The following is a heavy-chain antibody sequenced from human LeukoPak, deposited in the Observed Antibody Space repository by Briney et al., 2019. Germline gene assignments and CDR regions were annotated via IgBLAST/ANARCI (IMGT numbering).Heavy chain of an antibody. CDR3: AREAQLWFLPQRYYYYYMDV. Sequence: GASVKVSCKASGYTFTSYGISWVRQAPGQGLEWMGWISAYNGNTNYAQKLQGRVTMTTDTSTSTAYMELRSLRSDDTAVYYCAREAQLWFLPQRYYYYYMDVWGKGTTVTVSS. D-gene: IGHD5-18*01. J-gene: IGHJ6*03. CDR1: GYTFTSYG. V-gene: IGHV1-18*01. CDR2: ISAYNGNT.